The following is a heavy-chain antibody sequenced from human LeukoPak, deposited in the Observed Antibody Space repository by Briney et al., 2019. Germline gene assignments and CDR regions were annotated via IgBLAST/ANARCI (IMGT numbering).Heavy chain of an antibody. CDR1: IDSFTNYY. Sequence: PSETLSLTCAVYIDSFTNYYWNWIRQTPGKGLEWIGEVNDSGGTNINPSLRSRVILSVDTSKNQFSLKLSSVTAADTAVYYCARHVGSSWYVRFSFDYWGQGTLVTVSS. CDR2: VNDSGGT. V-gene: IGHV4-34*01. J-gene: IGHJ4*02. D-gene: IGHD6-13*01. CDR3: ARHVGSSWYVRFSFDY.